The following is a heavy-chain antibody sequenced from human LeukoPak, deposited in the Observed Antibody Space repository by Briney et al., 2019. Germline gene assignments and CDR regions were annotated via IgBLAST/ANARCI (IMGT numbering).Heavy chain of an antibody. CDR1: GYTFTIYY. Sequence: ASVKVYCKASGYTFTIYYMPWVRQAPGQGLEWMGWINPNSGGTSYARRSQGRATMTRDTSISTAYMELSRLTSDDTAVYYCARNPAYCTSTSCYNDYWGQGTLVTVSS. CDR3: ARNPAYCTSTSCYNDY. CDR2: INPNSGGT. J-gene: IGHJ4*02. V-gene: IGHV1-2*02. D-gene: IGHD2-2*02.